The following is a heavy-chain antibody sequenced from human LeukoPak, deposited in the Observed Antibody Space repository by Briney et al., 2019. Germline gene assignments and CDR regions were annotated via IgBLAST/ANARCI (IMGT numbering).Heavy chain of an antibody. CDR1: GFTFSTYG. CDR2: VSYDGGNK. J-gene: IGHJ4*02. D-gene: IGHD1-26*01. V-gene: IGHV3-30*03. CDR3: ASENSGTYHLDY. Sequence: GRSLRHSCAASGFTFSTYGMFWVRQAPGKGPEWLAVVSYDGGNKYYADSVKGRFTISRDNSKNTLYLQMNSLRPDDTALYYCASENSGTYHLDYWGQGTLVTVSS.